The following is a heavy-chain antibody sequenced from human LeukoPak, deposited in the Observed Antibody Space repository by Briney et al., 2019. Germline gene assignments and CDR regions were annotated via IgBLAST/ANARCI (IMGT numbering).Heavy chain of an antibody. J-gene: IGHJ4*02. CDR2: ISSTGVST. V-gene: IGHV3-64*01. CDR3: ARRLTGYNSGYDY. CDR1: GFTFSSYA. D-gene: IGHD6-19*01. Sequence: GRSLRLSCAASGFTFSSYAMHWVRQAPGKGLEYVSAISSTGVSTYYANSVKGRFTISRDNSKNTLYLQMDNLRVGDMAVYYCARRLTGYNSGYDYWGQGTLVTVSS.